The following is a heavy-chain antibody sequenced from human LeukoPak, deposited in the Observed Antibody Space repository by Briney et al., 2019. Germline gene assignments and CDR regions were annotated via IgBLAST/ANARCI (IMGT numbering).Heavy chain of an antibody. CDR2: ISGSGGST. CDR3: ARGGYYYDSSGYHAFDI. D-gene: IGHD3-22*01. CDR1: GFTFSSYA. V-gene: IGHV3-23*01. Sequence: GGSLRLSCAASGFTFSSYAMSWVRQAPGKGLEWVSVISGSGGSTYYADSVKGRFTISRDNSKNTLYLQMNSLRAEDTAVYYCARGGYYYDSSGYHAFDIWGQGTMVTVSS. J-gene: IGHJ3*02.